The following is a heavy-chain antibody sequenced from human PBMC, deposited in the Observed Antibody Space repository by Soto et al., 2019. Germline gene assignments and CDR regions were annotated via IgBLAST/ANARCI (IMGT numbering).Heavy chain of an antibody. Sequence: PSETLSLTCTVSGGSISSGGYYWSWIRQHPGKGLEWIGYIYYSGSTYYNPSLKSRVTISVDTSKNQFSLKLSSVTAADTAVYYCARGPPRITVATTRFDYWGQGTLVTVSS. D-gene: IGHD6-19*01. CDR3: ARGPPRITVATTRFDY. CDR1: GGSISSGGYY. V-gene: IGHV4-31*03. J-gene: IGHJ4*02. CDR2: IYYSGST.